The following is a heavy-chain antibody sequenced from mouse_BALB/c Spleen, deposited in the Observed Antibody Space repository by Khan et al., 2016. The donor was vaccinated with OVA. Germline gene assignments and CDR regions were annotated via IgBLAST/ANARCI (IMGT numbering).Heavy chain of an antibody. J-gene: IGHJ4*01. CDR3: TRREGLYAMDY. CDR2: IRSGSTTI. D-gene: IGHD3-3*01. V-gene: IGHV5-17*02. CDR1: GFTFSSFG. Sequence: EVQLLETGGGLVQPGGSRKLSCAASGFTFSSFGMHWVRQAPEKGLEWVAYIRSGSTTIYYADTVNGRIIISSDNPQVSLFLHMTSLGSEDTAIYYCTRREGLYAMDYWGQGTSVTVSS.